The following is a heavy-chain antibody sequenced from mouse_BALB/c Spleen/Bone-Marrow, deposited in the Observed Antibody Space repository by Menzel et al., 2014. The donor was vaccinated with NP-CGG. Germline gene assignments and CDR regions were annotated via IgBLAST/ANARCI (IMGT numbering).Heavy chain of an antibody. CDR3: ARIYDYDRGAWFAY. D-gene: IGHD2-4*01. CDR2: INPYNGDT. Sequence: VRLKQSGPEQVKPGASVKISCKASGYSFTGYFMNWVMQSHGKSLEWIGRINPYNGDTFYNQKFKGKATLTVDKSSNTAHMELRSLASEDSAVYYCARIYDYDRGAWFAYWGQGTLVTVSA. CDR1: GYSFTGYF. J-gene: IGHJ3*01. V-gene: IGHV1-20*02.